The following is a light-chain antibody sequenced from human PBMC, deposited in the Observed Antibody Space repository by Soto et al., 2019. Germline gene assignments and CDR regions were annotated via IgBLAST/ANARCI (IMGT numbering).Light chain of an antibody. V-gene: IGKV3-15*01. CDR2: DVS. Sequence: VMTQSPASPSASPGERATLSCRAGQGATTNFAWYQQKSGQSPRLLIYDVSTRATGVPARFSGTGSETDFTLTISGLQSEDSAVYFCKQYNNWPFSVGQGTRLAI. CDR3: KQYNNWPFS. CDR1: QGATTN. J-gene: IGKJ5*01.